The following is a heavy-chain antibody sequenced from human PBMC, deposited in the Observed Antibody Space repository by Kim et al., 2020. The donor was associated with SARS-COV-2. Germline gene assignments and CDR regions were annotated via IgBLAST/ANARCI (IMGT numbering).Heavy chain of an antibody. CDR2: IYSGGSST. V-gene: IGHV3-23*03. J-gene: IGHJ5*02. CDR1: GFTFSSYA. D-gene: IGHD2-15*01. CDR3: AKDLGGGFDP. Sequence: GGSLRPSCAASGFTFSSYAMSWVRQAPGKGLEWVSVIYSGGSSTYYADSVKGRFTISRDNSKNTLYLQMNSLRAEDTAVYYCAKDLGGGFDPWGQGTLVT.